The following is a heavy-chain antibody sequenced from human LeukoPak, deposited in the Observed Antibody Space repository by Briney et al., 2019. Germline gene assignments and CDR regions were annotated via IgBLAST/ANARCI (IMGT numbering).Heavy chain of an antibody. J-gene: IGHJ4*02. Sequence: GGSLRLSCAASGFTFSSYAMNWVRQAPGKGLEWVSGIRGSGDTTYYADSVKGRRFTISRDNSKNTLYLQMNSVRAEGTAVYYCAKGLISVSPRHFDSWGQGTLVTVSS. CDR2: IRGSGDTT. V-gene: IGHV3-23*01. CDR3: AKGLISVSPRHFDS. D-gene: IGHD4-17*01. CDR1: GFTFSSYA.